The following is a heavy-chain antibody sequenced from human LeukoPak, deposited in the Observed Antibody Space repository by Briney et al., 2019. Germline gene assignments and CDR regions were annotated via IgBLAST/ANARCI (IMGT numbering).Heavy chain of an antibody. J-gene: IGHJ3*02. CDR3: AGSQLDTAMVPPIDAFDI. Sequence: SETLSLTCTVSGGSISSSSYYWGWIRQPPGKGLEWIGEIYHSGSTNYNPSLKSRVTISVDKSKNQFSLKLSSVTAADTAVYYCAGSQLDTAMVPPIDAFDIWGQGTMVTVSS. CDR2: IYHSGST. CDR1: GGSISSSSYY. V-gene: IGHV4-39*07. D-gene: IGHD5-18*01.